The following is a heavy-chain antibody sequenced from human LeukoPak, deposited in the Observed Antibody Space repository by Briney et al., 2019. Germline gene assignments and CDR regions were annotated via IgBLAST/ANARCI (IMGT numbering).Heavy chain of an antibody. CDR2: ISYDGSNK. D-gene: IGHD3-22*01. CDR1: GFTFSSYG. CDR3: AKDTPYYYDSSGYYTY. V-gene: IGHV3-30*18. Sequence: PGGSLRLSCAASGFTFSSYGMHWVRQAPGKGLEWVAVISYDGSNKYYADPVKGRFTISRDNSKNTLYLQMNSLRAEDTAVYYCAKDTPYYYDSSGYYTYWGQGTLVTVSS. J-gene: IGHJ4*02.